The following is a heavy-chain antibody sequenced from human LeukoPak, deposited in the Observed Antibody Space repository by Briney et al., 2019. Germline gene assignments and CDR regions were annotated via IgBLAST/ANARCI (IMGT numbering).Heavy chain of an antibody. V-gene: IGHV4-34*01. Sequence: PSETLSLTCAVYGGSFSGYYWSWIRQPPGKGLEWIGEINHSGSTNYNPSLKSRVTISVDTSKNQFSLKLSPVTAADTAIYYCASRPADTTWYGVFDYWSQGTLVTVSS. CDR1: GGSFSGYY. CDR2: INHSGST. CDR3: ASRPADTTWYGVFDY. J-gene: IGHJ4*02. D-gene: IGHD3-10*01.